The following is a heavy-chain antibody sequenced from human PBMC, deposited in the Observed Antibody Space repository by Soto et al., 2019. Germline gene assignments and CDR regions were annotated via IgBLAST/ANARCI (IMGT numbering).Heavy chain of an antibody. D-gene: IGHD4-17*01. CDR2: ISYDGSNK. CDR3: AKDLDGDSYYYYGMDV. CDR1: GFTFSSYG. J-gene: IGHJ6*02. Sequence: QVQLVESGGGVVQPGRSLRLSCAASGFTFSSYGMHWVRQAPGKGLEWVAVISYDGSNKYYADSVKGRFTISRDNSKNTLYLQMNSLRAEDTAVYYCAKDLDGDSYYYYGMDVCVQGTTVTVSS. V-gene: IGHV3-30*18.